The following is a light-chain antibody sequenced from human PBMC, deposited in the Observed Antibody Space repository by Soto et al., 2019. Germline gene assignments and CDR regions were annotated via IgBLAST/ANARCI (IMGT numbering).Light chain of an antibody. CDR3: QRSYSTPYT. J-gene: IGKJ2*01. CDR2: AAS. V-gene: IGKV1-39*01. Sequence: DIQMTQSPSSLSASVGYRVTITCRASQSIISYLNWYQQKPGKAPKLLIYAASSLQSGVPSRFSGSGSGTDFTLTISSLQPEDFANYYCQRSYSTPYTFGKMTKLQIK. CDR1: QSIISY.